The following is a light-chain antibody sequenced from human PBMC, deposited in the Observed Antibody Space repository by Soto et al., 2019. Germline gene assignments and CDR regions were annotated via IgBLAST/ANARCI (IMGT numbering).Light chain of an antibody. CDR2: DVS. V-gene: IGLV2-14*03. Sequence: QSVLTQPASVSGSPGQSITISCTGTSSDVGAYTFVSWYQQHPDKVPKLMIFDVSRRPSRVSDRFSGSKSGNTASLTISGLKPEDEADYYCSSYTSSRTHVFESGTK. CDR1: SSDVGAYTF. J-gene: IGLJ1*01. CDR3: SSYTSSRTHV.